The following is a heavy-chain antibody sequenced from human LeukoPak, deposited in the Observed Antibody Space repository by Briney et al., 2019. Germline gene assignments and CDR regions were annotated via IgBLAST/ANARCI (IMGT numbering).Heavy chain of an antibody. CDR1: GGTFSSYA. CDR2: IIPIFGTA. J-gene: IGHJ4*02. CDR3: ARSAYCGGDCYTIHFDY. D-gene: IGHD2-21*02. Sequence: ASVKVSCKASGGTFSSYAISWVRQAPGQGLEWMGGIIPIFGTANYAQKVQGRVTITTDESTSTAYMELSSLRSEDTAVYYCARSAYCGGDCYTIHFDYWGQGTLVTVSS. V-gene: IGHV1-69*05.